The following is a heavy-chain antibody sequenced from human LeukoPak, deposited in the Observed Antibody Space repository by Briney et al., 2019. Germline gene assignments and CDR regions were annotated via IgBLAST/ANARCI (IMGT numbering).Heavy chain of an antibody. CDR2: TRNKANSYST. D-gene: IGHD3-22*01. CDR1: GFTFSDHY. V-gene: IGHV3-72*01. Sequence: GGSPRLSCAASGFTFSDHYMDWVRQAPGKGLEWVGRTRNKANSYSTEYAASVKGRFTISRDESKNSLYLQMNSLKTEDTAVYYCARGGTHYYDSSAYYSPWGQGTLVTVSS. J-gene: IGHJ5*02. CDR3: ARGGTHYYDSSAYYSP.